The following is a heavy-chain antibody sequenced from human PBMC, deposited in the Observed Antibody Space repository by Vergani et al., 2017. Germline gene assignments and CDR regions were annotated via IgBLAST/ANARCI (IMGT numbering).Heavy chain of an antibody. J-gene: IGHJ4*02. CDR3: AKNYYDSSGYYYFDY. Sequence: EVQLLESGGGLVQPGGSLRLSCAASGFTFSSYAMSWVRQAPGKGLEWVSAISGSGGSTYYADSVKGRVTISRDNSKNTLYLQMNSLRAEDTAVYYCAKNYYDSSGYYYFDYWGQGTLVTVSS. D-gene: IGHD3-22*01. V-gene: IGHV3-23*01. CDR2: ISGSGGST. CDR1: GFTFSSYA.